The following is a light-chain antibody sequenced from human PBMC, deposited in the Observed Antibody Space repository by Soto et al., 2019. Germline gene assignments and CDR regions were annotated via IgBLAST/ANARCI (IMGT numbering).Light chain of an antibody. Sequence: EIVLTQSPGTLSLSPGERATLSCMASQSVSSNFLAWYQQRPGQAPRLLIYAASNRAAGIPDRFSGSGSGTDFTLTINRLEAEDSAVYYCQQYGASPPYTFGQGTKVDIK. CDR2: AAS. V-gene: IGKV3-20*01. J-gene: IGKJ2*01. CDR1: QSVSSNF. CDR3: QQYGASPPYT.